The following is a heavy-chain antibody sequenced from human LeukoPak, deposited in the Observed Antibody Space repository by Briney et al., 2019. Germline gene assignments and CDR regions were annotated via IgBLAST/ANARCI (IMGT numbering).Heavy chain of an antibody. CDR3: AKESAYCGSDCRSLSDY. Sequence: GGSLRLSCAASGFSVGNNYMRWVCQAPGKGLEWVSVISGSGGSTYYADSVKGRFTISRDNSKNTLYLQMNSLRAEDTAVYYCAKESAYCGSDCRSLSDYWGQGTLVTVSS. D-gene: IGHD2-21*02. J-gene: IGHJ4*02. CDR2: ISGSGGST. CDR1: GFSVGNNY. V-gene: IGHV3-23*01.